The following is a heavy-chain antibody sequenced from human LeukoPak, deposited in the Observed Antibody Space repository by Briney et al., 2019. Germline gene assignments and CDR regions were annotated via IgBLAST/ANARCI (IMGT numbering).Heavy chain of an antibody. J-gene: IGHJ4*02. CDR3: ATGGDGPNHEGGFDY. Sequence: ASVKVFCKVSGYTLTELSMHWVRQAPGKGLEWMGGFDPEDGETIYAQKFQGRVTMTEDTSTDTAYMELSSLRSEDTAVYYCATGGDGPNHEGGFDYWGQGTLVTVSS. CDR2: FDPEDGET. V-gene: IGHV1-24*01. CDR1: GYTLTELS. D-gene: IGHD5-24*01.